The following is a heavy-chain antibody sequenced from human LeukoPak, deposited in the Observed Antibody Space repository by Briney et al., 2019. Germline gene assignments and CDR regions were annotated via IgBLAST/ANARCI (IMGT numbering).Heavy chain of an antibody. V-gene: IGHV4-59*01. J-gene: IGHJ4*02. Sequence: SETLSLTCTVSGGSISSFYYTWIRQPPGKGLEWIGYIDSSGITNYNSSLNSRVTISLDTSQNQFSLKLNSVTAADTAVYYCATVASGWYPDYWGQGALVTVSS. D-gene: IGHD6-19*01. CDR3: ATVASGWYPDY. CDR2: IDSSGIT. CDR1: GGSISSFY.